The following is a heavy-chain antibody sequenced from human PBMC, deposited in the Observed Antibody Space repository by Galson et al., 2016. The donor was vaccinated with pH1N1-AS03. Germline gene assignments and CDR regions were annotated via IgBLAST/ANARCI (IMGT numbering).Heavy chain of an antibody. Sequence: TLSLTCPFSSASISSYYLSWIRQPPGKGLEWIGYIYYSGSTNYNPSLKSRVTISIDTSKNQFSLKLSSVTAADTAVYYCAGGSPAPFDYWGQGTLFTVSS. CDR2: IYYSGST. V-gene: IGHV4-59*01. D-gene: IGHD3-16*01. CDR3: AGGSPAPFDY. J-gene: IGHJ4*02. CDR1: SASISSYY.